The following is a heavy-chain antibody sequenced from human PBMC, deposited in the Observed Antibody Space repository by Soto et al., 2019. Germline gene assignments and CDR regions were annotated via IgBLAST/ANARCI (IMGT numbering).Heavy chain of an antibody. CDR1: GYTFTSYG. CDR2: ISASNGNT. D-gene: IGHD2-8*01. CDR3: ARDSVRYCRDGVCYQGYDYVAVDV. J-gene: IGHJ6*02. V-gene: IGHV1-18*01. Sequence: QVQLVQSGAEVKNSGASVKVSCKASGYTFTSYGGSWVRQAPGQGLEWKGWISASNGNTNYAQKLQGRVTMTTDTHRGAAYLELRSLRADEPANYYCARDSVRYCRDGVCYQGYDYVAVDVWGQGATGTVS.